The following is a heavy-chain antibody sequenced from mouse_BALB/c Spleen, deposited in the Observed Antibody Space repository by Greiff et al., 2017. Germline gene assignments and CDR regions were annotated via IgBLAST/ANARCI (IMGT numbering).Heavy chain of an antibody. CDR2: IDPANGNT. CDR1: GFNIKDTY. CDR3: ARQDDLGDYFDY. V-gene: IGHV14-3*02. D-gene: IGHD2-12*01. J-gene: IGHJ2*01. Sequence: EVQLVESGAELVKPGASVKLSCTASGFNIKDTYMHWVKQRPEQGLEWIGRIDPANGNTKYDPKFQGKATITADTSSNTAYLQLSSLTSEDTAVYYCARQDDLGDYFDYWGQGTTLTVSS.